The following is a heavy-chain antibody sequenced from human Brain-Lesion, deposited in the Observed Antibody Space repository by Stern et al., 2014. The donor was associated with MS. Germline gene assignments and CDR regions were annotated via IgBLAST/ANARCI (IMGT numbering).Heavy chain of an antibody. V-gene: IGHV3-30*01. Sequence: VQLVESGGGVVQPGRSLRLSCAASGFPFSYHDMHWVRQAPGKGLEWAEVLSYYGSDNYYAGSVKGRFTLSRDNSKNPLYLQMNSLRAEDTAVYYCARGGAVTSSEYYFDYWGQGTLVTVSS. CDR1: GFPFSYHD. CDR3: ARGGAVTSSEYYFDY. CDR2: LSYYGSDN. J-gene: IGHJ4*02. D-gene: IGHD4-17*01.